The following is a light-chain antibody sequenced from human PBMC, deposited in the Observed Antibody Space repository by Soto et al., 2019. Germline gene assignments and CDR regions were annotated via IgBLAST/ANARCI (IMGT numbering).Light chain of an antibody. CDR1: SGSVSTSYY. V-gene: IGLV8-61*01. Sequence: QTVVTQEPSFSVSHGGTVTLTCGLSSGSVSTSYYPSWYQQTPGQAPRTLIYSTNTRSSGVPDRFSGSILGNKAALAIPGAQAYDESDYDCVLYMGSGISVFGGVTKLTVL. CDR3: VLYMGSGISV. CDR2: STN. J-gene: IGLJ2*01.